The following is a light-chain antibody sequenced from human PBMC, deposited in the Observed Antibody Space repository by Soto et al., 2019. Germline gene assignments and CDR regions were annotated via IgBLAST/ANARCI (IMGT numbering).Light chain of an antibody. Sequence: ALQMTQSPSSLSASLGDRVTITCRASQGIGNDLGWYQQKPGNAPRLLIYAASTLQSGVPSRFSGSGSGTDFTLTISSLQPEDFATYYCRQDYKFPWTVGQGTRVEIK. CDR2: AAS. CDR1: QGIGND. V-gene: IGKV1-6*01. J-gene: IGKJ1*01. CDR3: RQDYKFPWT.